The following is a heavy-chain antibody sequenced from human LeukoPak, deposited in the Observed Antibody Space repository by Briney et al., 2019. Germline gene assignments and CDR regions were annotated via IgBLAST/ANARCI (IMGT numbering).Heavy chain of an antibody. D-gene: IGHD3-9*01. V-gene: IGHV4-59*01. J-gene: IGHJ3*02. Sequence: SETLSLTCAVSGGSISSYYWSWIRQPPGKGLEWIGYIYYSGSANYNPSLKSRVTISVDTSKNQFSLKLSSVTAADTAVYYCARAPTTTYYDILTGYFSDAFDIWGQGTMVTVSS. CDR3: ARAPTTTYYDILTGYFSDAFDI. CDR1: GGSISSYY. CDR2: IYYSGSA.